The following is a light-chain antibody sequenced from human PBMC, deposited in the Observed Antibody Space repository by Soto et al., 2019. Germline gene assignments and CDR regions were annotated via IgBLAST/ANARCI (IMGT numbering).Light chain of an antibody. J-gene: IGLJ1*01. CDR1: SSDVGSYNL. CDR3: CSYAGSSPYV. V-gene: IGLV2-23*02. CDR2: EVS. Sequence: QSALNQPASVSGSPVQSITISCTGTSSDVGSYNLVSWYQQHPGKAPKLMIYEVSKRPSGVSNRFSGSKSGNTASLTISGLQAEDEADYYCCSYAGSSPYVFGTGTKVTVL.